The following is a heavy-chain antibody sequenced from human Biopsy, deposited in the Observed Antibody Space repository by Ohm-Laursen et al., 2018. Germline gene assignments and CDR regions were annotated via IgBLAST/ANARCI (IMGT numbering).Heavy chain of an antibody. J-gene: IGHJ4*02. CDR3: ARGMRSSGWPYFDS. Sequence: TLSLTWSVSGDSVSSGSFYRTWIRQPPGQGLEYIGYIYDRGSTANYNPSLESRVTMSVDMPKNQFSLKLSSVTAADTAIYYCARGMRSSGWPYFDSWGQGTLVTVSS. V-gene: IGHV4-61*01. CDR1: GDSVSSGSFY. D-gene: IGHD6-19*01. CDR2: IYDRGST.